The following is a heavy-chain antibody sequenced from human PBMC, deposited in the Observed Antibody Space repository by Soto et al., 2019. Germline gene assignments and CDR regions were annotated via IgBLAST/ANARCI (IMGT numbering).Heavy chain of an antibody. V-gene: IGHV1-18*01. D-gene: IGHD2-15*01. CDR1: GYTFTSYG. CDR3: ARDPEVGYCSGGSCPTRNWFDP. CDR2: ISAYNGNT. J-gene: IGHJ5*02. Sequence: GASVKVSCKASGYTFTSYGISWVRQAPGQGLEWMGWISAYNGNTNYAQKLQGRVTMTTDTSTSTAYMELRSLRSDDTAVYYCARDPEVGYCSGGSCPTRNWFDPWGQGTLVTVSS.